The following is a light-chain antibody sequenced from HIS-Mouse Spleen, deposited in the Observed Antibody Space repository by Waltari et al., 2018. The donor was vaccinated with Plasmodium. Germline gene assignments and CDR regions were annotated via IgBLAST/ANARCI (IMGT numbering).Light chain of an antibody. Sequence: QSALTQPASVSGSPGQSITISCTGTSSDVGSYNLVSWYQQHPGQAPKLMIYEGSKRPSGVSNRFSGYKSGNTASLTISGLQAEDEADYYCCSYAGSSTNWVFGGGTKLTVL. CDR2: EGS. CDR1: SSDVGSYNL. V-gene: IGLV2-23*01. J-gene: IGLJ3*02. CDR3: CSYAGSSTNWV.